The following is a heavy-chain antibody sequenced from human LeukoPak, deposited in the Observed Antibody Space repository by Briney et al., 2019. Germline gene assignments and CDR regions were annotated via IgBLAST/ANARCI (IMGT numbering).Heavy chain of an antibody. CDR3: ARDGKYMYGFGYYHYYMDV. V-gene: IGHV3-11*04. CDR1: GFTISESY. Sequence: GGSLRLSCAVSGFTISESYMSWACQAPGKWLEWISHISSSGGIIYADSVKGRFTLSRDNAKNLLYLQLNSLRGEDTGIYYCARDGKYMYGFGYYHYYMDVWGKGTTVAVSS. J-gene: IGHJ6*03. CDR2: ISSSGGII. D-gene: IGHD5-18*01.